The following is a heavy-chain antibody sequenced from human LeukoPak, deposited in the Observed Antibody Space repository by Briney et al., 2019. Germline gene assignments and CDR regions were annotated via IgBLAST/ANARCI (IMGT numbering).Heavy chain of an antibody. CDR2: IYSGGST. V-gene: IGHV3-66*02. CDR1: GFTVSSNY. J-gene: IGHJ4*02. Sequence: GGSLRLSCAASGFTVSSNYMSWVRQAPGKGLEWVSVIYSGGSTYYAVSVKGRFTISRDNSKNTLYLQMNSLRAEDTAVYYCARDSIGAFDYWGQGTLVTVSS. D-gene: IGHD3-16*01. CDR3: ARDSIGAFDY.